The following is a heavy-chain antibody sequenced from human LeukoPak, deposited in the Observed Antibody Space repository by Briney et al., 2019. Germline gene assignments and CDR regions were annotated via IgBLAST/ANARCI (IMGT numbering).Heavy chain of an antibody. CDR3: ARDPGYGLGVDYGDY. D-gene: IGHD3-10*01. J-gene: IGHJ4*02. CDR2: IHRGGNT. Sequence: GGSLRLSCAASGLIFSGSWMNWVRQAPGKGLEWLSVIHRGGNTYYADSVKGRFTISRDSSKNTVFLQMDSLRAEDTAVYYCARDPGYGLGVDYGDYWGQGTLVTVSS. CDR1: GLIFSGSW. V-gene: IGHV3-66*01.